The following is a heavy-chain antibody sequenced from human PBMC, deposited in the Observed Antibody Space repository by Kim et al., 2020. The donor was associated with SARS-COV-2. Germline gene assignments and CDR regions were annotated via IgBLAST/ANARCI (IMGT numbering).Heavy chain of an antibody. J-gene: IGHJ4*02. CDR1: GFTFSSYA. CDR2: IYSGGSST. V-gene: IGHV3-23*03. CDR3: AKVVAAAEYN. D-gene: IGHD6-13*01. Sequence: GGSLRLSCAASGFTFSSYAMSWVRQAPGKGLEWVSVIYSGGSSTYYADSVKGRFTISRDNSKNTLYLQMNSLRAEDTAVYYCAKVVAAAEYNWGQGTLV.